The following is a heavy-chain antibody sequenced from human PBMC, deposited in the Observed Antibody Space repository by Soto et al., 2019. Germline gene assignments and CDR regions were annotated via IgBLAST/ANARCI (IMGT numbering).Heavy chain of an antibody. J-gene: IGHJ4*02. CDR3: ARDLAITVPAPMGY. CDR1: GGTFSTYT. Sequence: QVQLVQSGAEVKKPGSSVRVSCKASGGTFSTYTISWVRQAPGQGLEWMGRIIPIVDRANYAQKFQGRVTITADKSTSTAYMELSSLRSADTAVYYCARDLAITVPAPMGYWGQGTLVTVSS. CDR2: IIPIVDRA. V-gene: IGHV1-69*08. D-gene: IGHD2-2*01.